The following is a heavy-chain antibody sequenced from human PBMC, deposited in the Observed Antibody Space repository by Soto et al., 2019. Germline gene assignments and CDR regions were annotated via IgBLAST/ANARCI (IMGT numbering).Heavy chain of an antibody. D-gene: IGHD2-15*01. J-gene: IGHJ4*02. CDR3: ARAGAATLSDY. V-gene: IGHV4-59*01. CDR2: IYYSGST. CDR1: GGSISNYY. Sequence: QVQLQESGPGLVKPSETLSLTCTVSGGSISNYYCSWIRQPPGKGLEWIGYIYYSGSTNYNPSLKSRVPISVDTSKNQFSLKLSSVTAADTAVYYCARAGAATLSDYWGQGTLVTVSS.